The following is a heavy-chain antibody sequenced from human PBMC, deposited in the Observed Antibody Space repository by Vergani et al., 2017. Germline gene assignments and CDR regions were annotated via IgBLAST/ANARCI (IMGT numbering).Heavy chain of an antibody. J-gene: IGHJ6*03. CDR2: ISGRCGST. CDR3: AKDSVDFWSGYYSYYYYYMDV. Sequence: EVQLLESGGGLVQPGGSLRLSCAASGFTFSSYAMSWVRQAPGKGLEWVSAISGRCGSTYYADSVKGRFTISRYNSKNTLYLQMNSLRAEDTAVYYCAKDSVDFWSGYYSYYYYYMDVWGKGTTVTVSS. CDR1: GFTFSSYA. D-gene: IGHD3-3*01. V-gene: IGHV3-23*01.